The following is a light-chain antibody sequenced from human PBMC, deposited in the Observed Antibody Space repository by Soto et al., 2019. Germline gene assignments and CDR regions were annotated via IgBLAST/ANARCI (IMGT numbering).Light chain of an antibody. CDR1: QSVCSY. Sequence: EIVLTQSPATLSLSTVERATLSCRASQSVCSYLAWYQQKPGQAPRLLIYDASNRANGIPARFSGSGSGTDFTLTISSLEPEDFAVYYCQQRSNSWTFGQGTKVEIK. CDR3: QQRSNSWT. CDR2: DAS. V-gene: IGKV3-11*01. J-gene: IGKJ1*01.